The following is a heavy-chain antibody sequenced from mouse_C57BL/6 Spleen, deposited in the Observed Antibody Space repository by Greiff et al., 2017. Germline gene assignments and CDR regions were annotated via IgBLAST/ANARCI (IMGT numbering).Heavy chain of an antibody. CDR3: ARGKQGNYYAMDY. CDR2: IYPGSGST. D-gene: IGHD6-1*01. Sequence: QVQLQQPGAELVKPGASVKMSCKASGYTFTSYWITWVKHRPGQGLEWIGDIYPGSGSTNYNEKFKSKATLTVDTSSSTAYMQLSSLTSEDSAVYYCARGKQGNYYAMDYWGQGTSVTVSS. CDR1: GYTFTSYW. J-gene: IGHJ4*01. V-gene: IGHV1-55*01.